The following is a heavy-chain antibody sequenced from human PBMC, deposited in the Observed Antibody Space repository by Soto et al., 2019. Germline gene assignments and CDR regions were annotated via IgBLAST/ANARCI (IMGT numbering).Heavy chain of an antibody. Sequence: NPSETLSLTCTVSGGSISSGDYYYTWIRQPPGKGLEWIGYIYYSGSTYYNPSLKSRLTISVDTSKNQFSLKLRSVTAADTAVYYCSREPVEDYGDYRDHWGQGTLVTVSS. CDR1: GGSISSGDYY. J-gene: IGHJ4*02. V-gene: IGHV4-30-4*01. CDR2: IYYSGST. D-gene: IGHD4-17*01. CDR3: SREPVEDYGDYRDH.